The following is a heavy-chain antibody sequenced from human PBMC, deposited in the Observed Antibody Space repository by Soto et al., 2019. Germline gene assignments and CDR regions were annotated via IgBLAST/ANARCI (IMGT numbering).Heavy chain of an antibody. CDR1: GGSFRGYY. D-gene: IGHD3-10*01. V-gene: IGHV4-34*01. J-gene: IGHJ4*02. CDR2: INHSGGT. CDR3: ARLWSSNEGSS. Sequence: SETLSLTCAVHGGSFRGYYWSWIRQPPGKGLEWIGEINHSGGTNYNPSLKSRVSISVDASKNQFSLQLTSVAAADTAVYYCARLWSSNEGSSWGQGTLVTVSS.